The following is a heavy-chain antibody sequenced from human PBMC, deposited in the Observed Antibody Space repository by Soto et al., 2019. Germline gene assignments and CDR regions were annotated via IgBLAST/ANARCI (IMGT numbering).Heavy chain of an antibody. CDR2: ISYDGSNK. CDR3: AKDTSRDNWFDP. J-gene: IGHJ5*02. CDR1: GFTFSSYG. Sequence: QVQLVESGGGVVQPGRSLRLSCAASGFTFSSYGMHWVRQAPGKGLEWVAVISYDGSNKYYADSVKGRFTISRDNSKNTLYLQMNSLRAEDTAGYYCAKDTSRDNWFDPGGQGTLVIVSS. V-gene: IGHV3-30*18. D-gene: IGHD3-16*01.